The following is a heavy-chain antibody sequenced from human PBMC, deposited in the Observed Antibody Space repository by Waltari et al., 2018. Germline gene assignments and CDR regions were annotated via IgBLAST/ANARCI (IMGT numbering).Heavy chain of an antibody. D-gene: IGHD3-10*01. CDR3: ARDTDEGSGTYDFAY. J-gene: IGHJ4*02. Sequence: QVQLVQSGAEVKKPGSSVKVSCKASGGTFSSYSISWVRQAPGQGLDWMGRIIPILGIANYAQKFQGRVTITADKSTSTAYMELRSLRSEDTAVYYCARDTDEGSGTYDFAYWGQGTLVTVSS. CDR1: GGTFSSYS. CDR2: IIPILGIA. V-gene: IGHV1-69*08.